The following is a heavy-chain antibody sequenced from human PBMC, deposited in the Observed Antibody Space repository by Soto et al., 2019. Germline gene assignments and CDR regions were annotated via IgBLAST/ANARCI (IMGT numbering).Heavy chain of an antibody. CDR1: GGSISSGGYY. D-gene: IGHD3-3*01. V-gene: IGHV4-31*03. Sequence: PSETLSLTCTVSGGSISSGGYYWSWIRQHPGKGLEWIGYIYYSGSTYYNPSLKSRVTISVDTSKNQFSLKLSSVTAADTAVYYCARSDLWSGYRPTYYGMDLWGQGTTVTVSS. J-gene: IGHJ6*02. CDR2: IYYSGST. CDR3: ARSDLWSGYRPTYYGMDL.